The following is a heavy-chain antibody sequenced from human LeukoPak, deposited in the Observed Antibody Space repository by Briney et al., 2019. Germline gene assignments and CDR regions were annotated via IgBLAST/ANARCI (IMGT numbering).Heavy chain of an antibody. CDR1: GYTFTGYY. D-gene: IGHD1-20*01. J-gene: IGHJ6*03. CDR3: ARVFNWNGYYYYMDV. V-gene: IGHV1-2*02. CDR2: INPNSGGT. Sequence: ASVKVSCKASGYTFTGYYMHWVRQAPGQGLEWMGWINPNSGGTNYAQKFQGRVTMTRDTSISTAYMGLSRLRSDDTAVYYCARVFNWNGYYYYMDVWGKGTTVTISS.